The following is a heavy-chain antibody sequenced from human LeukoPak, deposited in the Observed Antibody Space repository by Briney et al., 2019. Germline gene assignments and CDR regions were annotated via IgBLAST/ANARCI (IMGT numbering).Heavy chain of an antibody. Sequence: QTGGSLRLSCAASGFTFSSYSMNWVRQAPGKGLEWISYISSGSSAIYYADSVKGRFTISRDNAKNSLYLQTNSLRAEDTAVYYCAAQSGSGSNYPDYWGQGTLVTVSS. V-gene: IGHV3-48*01. J-gene: IGHJ4*02. CDR2: ISSGSSAI. D-gene: IGHD3-10*01. CDR3: AAQSGSGSNYPDY. CDR1: GFTFSSYS.